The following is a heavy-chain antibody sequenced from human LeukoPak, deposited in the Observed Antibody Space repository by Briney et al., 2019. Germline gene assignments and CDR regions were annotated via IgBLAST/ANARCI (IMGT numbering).Heavy chain of an antibody. D-gene: IGHD7-27*01. Sequence: ETLSLTCTVSGGSISSSSYYWGWIRQAPGKGLEWVSAISGSGGSTYYADSVRGRFTISRDNSKNTLYLQMNSLRAEDTAVYYCAKDGGLWVSAHWGDSWGRGTLVTVSS. CDR2: ISGSGGST. CDR3: AKDGGLWVSAHWGDS. V-gene: IGHV3-23*01. CDR1: GGSISSSSYY. J-gene: IGHJ4*02.